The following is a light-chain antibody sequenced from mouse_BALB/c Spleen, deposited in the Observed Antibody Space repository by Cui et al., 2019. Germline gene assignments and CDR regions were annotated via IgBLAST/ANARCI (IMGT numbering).Light chain of an antibody. V-gene: IGKV6-23*01. CDR2: WAS. J-gene: IGKJ2*01. Sequence: DIVMTQSHKFMSTSVGDRVSITCKDSQDVGTAVAWYQQKPGQSPKLLIYWASTRHTGVPDRFTGSGSGTDFTLTISNVQSEDWADYFCQQYSSYPYTFGGGTKLEIK. CDR3: QQYSSYPYT. CDR1: QDVGTA.